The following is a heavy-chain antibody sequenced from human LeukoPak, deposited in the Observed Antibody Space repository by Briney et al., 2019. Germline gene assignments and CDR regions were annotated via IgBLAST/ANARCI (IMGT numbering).Heavy chain of an antibody. D-gene: IGHD1-1*01. CDR2: VHYSGDT. J-gene: IGHJ4*02. CDR1: GGSISGFF. CDR3: ARDLELERNRWNYFES. Sequence: PSETLSLTCTVSGGSISGFFWSWIGQPPGKGLEGIASVHYSGDTKYNPSLKSRVSLSFDTSKQQFSLRLSSVTAADTAVYYCARDLELERNRWNYFESWGQGTLVTVSS. V-gene: IGHV4-59*01.